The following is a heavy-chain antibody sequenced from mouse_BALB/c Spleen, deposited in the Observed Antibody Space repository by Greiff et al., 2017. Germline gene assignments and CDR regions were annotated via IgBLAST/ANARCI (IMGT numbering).Heavy chain of an antibody. D-gene: IGHD2-1*01. CDR2: INSNGGST. V-gene: IGHV5-6-3*01. CDR1: GFTFSSYG. CDR3: ARENGNYYDY. Sequence: EVNLVESGGGLVQPGGSLKLSCAASGFTFSSYGMSWVRQTPDKRLELVATINSNGGSTYYPDSVKGRFTISRDNAKNTLYLQMSSLKSEDTAMYYCARENGNYYDYWGQGTTLTVSS. J-gene: IGHJ2*01.